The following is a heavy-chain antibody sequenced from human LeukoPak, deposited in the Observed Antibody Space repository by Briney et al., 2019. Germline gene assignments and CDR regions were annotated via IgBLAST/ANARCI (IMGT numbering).Heavy chain of an antibody. D-gene: IGHD6-13*01. V-gene: IGHV3-53*01. Sequence: GGSLRLSCAASGFTVPDNYMNCVRQSSGKGLEWVSVIYGGGDTNYADSVKGRFIISRDTSKNTVYLQMNSLGAEDTAVYYCVREAVMPVAPSTIGTSGRPLYEYYGLDVWGQGTTVIVSS. J-gene: IGHJ6*02. CDR1: GFTVPDNY. CDR2: IYGGGDT. CDR3: VREAVMPVAPSTIGTSGRPLYEYYGLDV.